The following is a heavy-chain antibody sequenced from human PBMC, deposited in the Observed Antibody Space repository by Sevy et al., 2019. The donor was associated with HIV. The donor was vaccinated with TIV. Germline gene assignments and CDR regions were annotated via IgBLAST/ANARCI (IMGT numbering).Heavy chain of an antibody. V-gene: IGHV4-59*12. Sequence: SETLSLTCAVSGDSIGSYYWSWIRQPPGKGLEWIGYIYYSGSTNYNPSLKSRVTISVDTSKNQFSLKLSSVTAADTAVYYCARRDYSNYEGYWFDPWGQGTLVTVSS. CDR2: IYYSGST. CDR1: GDSIGSYY. J-gene: IGHJ5*02. D-gene: IGHD4-4*01. CDR3: ARRDYSNYEGYWFDP.